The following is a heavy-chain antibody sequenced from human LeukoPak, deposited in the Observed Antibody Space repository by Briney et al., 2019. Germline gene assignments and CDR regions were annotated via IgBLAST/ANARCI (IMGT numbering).Heavy chain of an antibody. Sequence: PGRSLRLSCAASGFTFDDYAMHWVRQAPGKGLEWVSGISWNSGSIGYADSVKGRFTISRDNSKNTLYLQMNSLRAEDTAVYYCASLEMATISPWGQGTLVTVSS. CDR3: ASLEMATISP. J-gene: IGHJ5*02. CDR1: GFTFDDYA. V-gene: IGHV3-9*01. CDR2: ISWNSGSI. D-gene: IGHD5-24*01.